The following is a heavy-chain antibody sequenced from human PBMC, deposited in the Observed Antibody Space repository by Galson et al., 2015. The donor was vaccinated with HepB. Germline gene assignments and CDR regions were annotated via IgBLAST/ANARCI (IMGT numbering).Heavy chain of an antibody. D-gene: IGHD6-13*01. V-gene: IGHV1-2*02. CDR1: GNIFSADY. Sequence: SVKVSCKASGNIFSADYYHWVRQAPGQGLEYMGGINPNSGYTNSAQNFQGRVTMTRDTSISTAYMELSRLRSDDTAVYYCASRGTAAAPPGGMDVWGQGTTVTVSS. CDR3: ASRGTAAAPPGGMDV. J-gene: IGHJ6*02. CDR2: INPNSGYT.